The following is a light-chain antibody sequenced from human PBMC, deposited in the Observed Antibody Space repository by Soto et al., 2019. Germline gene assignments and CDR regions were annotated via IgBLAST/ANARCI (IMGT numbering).Light chain of an antibody. CDR1: QAIINY. CDR2: APS. Sequence: DIQMTQSPSSLSASVGDRVTITCRASQAIINYLAWYQQKPGKVPKLLIYAPSTLQSGVPSRFSGSGSGTDFTLTISSLQPEDVATYYCQKYNSAPRITFGQGTRLEIK. J-gene: IGKJ5*01. CDR3: QKYNSAPRIT. V-gene: IGKV1-27*01.